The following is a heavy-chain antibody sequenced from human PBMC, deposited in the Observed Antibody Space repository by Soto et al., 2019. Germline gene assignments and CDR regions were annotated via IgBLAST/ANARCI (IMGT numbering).Heavy chain of an antibody. CDR2: INHSGST. Sequence: SETLSLTCAVYGGSFSGYYWSWIRQPPGKGLEWIGEINHSGSTNYNPSLKSRVTISVDTSKNQFSLKLSSVTAADTAVYYCARIPYYYDSSGYYDHDAFDIWGQGTMVTVS. V-gene: IGHV4-34*01. D-gene: IGHD3-22*01. CDR3: ARIPYYYDSSGYYDHDAFDI. CDR1: GGSFSGYY. J-gene: IGHJ3*02.